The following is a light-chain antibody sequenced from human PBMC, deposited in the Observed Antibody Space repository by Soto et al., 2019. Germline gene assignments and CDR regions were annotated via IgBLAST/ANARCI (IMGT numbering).Light chain of an antibody. Sequence: QPVLTQPPSASGTPGQRVTISCSGSSSNIGSNAVSWYQHFPGTAPKVVIYSDDQRPSGVPDRFSGSKSGTSASLAISGLRAEDEADYFCAAWGDSLNTWVFGGGTKLTVL. J-gene: IGLJ3*02. CDR1: SSNIGSNA. V-gene: IGLV1-44*01. CDR3: AAWGDSLNTWV. CDR2: SDD.